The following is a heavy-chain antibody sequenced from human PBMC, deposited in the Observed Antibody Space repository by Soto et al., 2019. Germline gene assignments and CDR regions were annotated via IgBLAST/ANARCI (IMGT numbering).Heavy chain of an antibody. CDR2: ISYDGSNK. D-gene: IGHD2-15*01. CDR1: GFSFRSNG. V-gene: IGHV3-30*18. Sequence: QVQLVESGGGVVQPGRSLRLSCAASGFSFRSNGMHWVRQAPGKGLEWVAVISYDGSNKYYADSVKGRFTISRDNSKNTLYLQMNSLRAEDTAVYYCAKGLVAATRIDHWGQGTLVTVSS. CDR3: AKGLVAATRIDH. J-gene: IGHJ4*02.